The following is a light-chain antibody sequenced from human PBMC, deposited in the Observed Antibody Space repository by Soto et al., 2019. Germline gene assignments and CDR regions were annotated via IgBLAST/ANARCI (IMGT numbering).Light chain of an antibody. CDR3: QQRSNWPIT. J-gene: IGKJ5*01. Sequence: LSPGERATLSCRASQSVSSSYLAWYQQKPGQPPRLLIYGASSRATGIPDRFSGSGSGTDFTLTISRLEPEDFSVYYCQQRSNWPITFGQGTRLEIK. CDR1: QSVSSSY. V-gene: IGKV3D-20*02. CDR2: GAS.